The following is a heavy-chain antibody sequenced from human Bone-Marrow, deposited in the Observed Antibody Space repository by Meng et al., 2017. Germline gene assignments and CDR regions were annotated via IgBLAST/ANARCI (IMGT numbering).Heavy chain of an antibody. D-gene: IGHD2-21*02. CDR1: GFTFSSYG. J-gene: IGHJ3*02. Sequence: GESLKISCAASGFTFSSYGMHWVRQAPGKGLEWVAVIWYDGSNKYYADSVKGRFTISRDNSKNTLYLQMNSLRAEDTAVYYCASAYCGGDCYFRSDAFDIWGQGTMVTGSS. CDR2: IWYDGSNK. V-gene: IGHV3-33*01. CDR3: ASAYCGGDCYFRSDAFDI.